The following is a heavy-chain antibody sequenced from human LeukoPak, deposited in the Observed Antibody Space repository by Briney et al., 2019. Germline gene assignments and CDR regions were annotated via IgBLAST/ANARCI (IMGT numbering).Heavy chain of an antibody. V-gene: IGHV3-21*01. CDR3: ARGGGSTWDY. CDR2: ISTSSSYM. D-gene: IGHD3-10*01. J-gene: IGHJ4*02. CDR1: GFTFRSYT. Sequence: GGSLRLSCAASGFTFRSYTMSWVRQAPGQGLEWVSSISTSSSYMYYGDSVKGRFTISRDNTRNSLFLHMNSLRAEDTAVYYCARGGGSTWDYWGQGTLVTVSS.